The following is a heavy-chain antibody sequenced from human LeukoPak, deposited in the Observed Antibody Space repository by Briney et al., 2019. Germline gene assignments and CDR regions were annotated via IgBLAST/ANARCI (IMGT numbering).Heavy chain of an antibody. J-gene: IGHJ4*01. V-gene: IGHV4-59*01. CDR1: GGSISTYY. D-gene: IGHD1-26*01. CDR3: ARGGSYYGYFDY. CDR2: IYYSGST. Sequence: PSETLSLTCTVSGGSISTYYWSWIRQPPGKGLEWIAYIYYSGSTNYNPSLKSRVTISVDTSKNLSSLKLSSVTAADTAVYYCARGGSYYGYFDYWGHGALVTVSS.